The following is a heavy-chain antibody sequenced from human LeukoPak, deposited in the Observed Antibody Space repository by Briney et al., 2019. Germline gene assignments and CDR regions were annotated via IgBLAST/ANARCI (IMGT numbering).Heavy chain of an antibody. CDR2: ISDSGGRT. V-gene: IGHV3-23*01. CDR3: AWIASSVITNNNYFYMAV. D-gene: IGHD1/OR15-1a*01. Sequence: GGSLRLSCAASGFTFSSYAMSWVRQAPGKGLEWVSAISDSGGRTHYADSVRGRFTMSRDNSKNTLYLQMNSLKTEDTGVYYCAWIASSVITNNNYFYMAVWGKGTTVTVSS. CDR1: GFTFSSYA. J-gene: IGHJ6*03.